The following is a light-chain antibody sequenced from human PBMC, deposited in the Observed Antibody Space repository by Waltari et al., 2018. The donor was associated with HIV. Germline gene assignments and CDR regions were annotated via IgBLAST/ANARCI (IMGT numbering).Light chain of an antibody. V-gene: IGLV2-14*03. CDR3: SSLTLTHSVL. CDR1: ISDIGLYHF. CDR2: SVS. J-gene: IGLJ3*02. Sequence: QSALAQPASVAGSPGQSITISCTGSISDIGLYHFVSWYQQYPGKAPRLLIFSVSSRPSGISDRFSGFKSHNTATLTISDLQPEDEADYYCSSLTLTHSVLFGGGTRLTVL.